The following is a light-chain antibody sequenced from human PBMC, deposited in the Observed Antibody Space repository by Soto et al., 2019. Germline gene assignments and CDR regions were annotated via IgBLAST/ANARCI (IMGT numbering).Light chain of an antibody. CDR2: GAS. CDR1: QSVSNNY. CDR3: QQYACSPRT. J-gene: IGKJ1*01. V-gene: IGKV3-20*01. Sequence: FVLSQSPGTLSLSTGERAALSCRASQSVSNNYVAWYQQKPGQAPRLLIYGASNRATGIPDRFTGSGSGTDFTLTINRVEPEDFAVYFCQQYACSPRTFGQGTKVDTK.